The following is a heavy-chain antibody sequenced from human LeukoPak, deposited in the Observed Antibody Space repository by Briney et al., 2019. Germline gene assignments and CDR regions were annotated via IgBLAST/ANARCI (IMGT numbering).Heavy chain of an antibody. D-gene: IGHD5-18*01. Sequence: GGSLRLFCAASGFTFVSYAMTWVRQAPGKGLEWVSAINGGGDTTYYADSVKGRFTISRDKSKNTMYLQMNSLRAEDTALYYCAKALDTYGYMRFDFWGQGTLVTVSS. V-gene: IGHV3-23*01. CDR2: INGGGDTT. CDR1: GFTFVSYA. CDR3: AKALDTYGYMRFDF. J-gene: IGHJ4*02.